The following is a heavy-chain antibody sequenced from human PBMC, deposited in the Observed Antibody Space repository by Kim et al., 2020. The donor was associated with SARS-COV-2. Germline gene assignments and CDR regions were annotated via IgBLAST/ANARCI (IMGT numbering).Heavy chain of an antibody. J-gene: IGHJ4*02. Sequence: GGSLRLSCAASGFTFSKYWLHWVRQAPGKGLVGVSHINSVGATTPNADFVKGRSSISRDNAKNTLFLQMNSLRVEDTAVYYFARGECTSTSSLDYWGQG. CDR2: INSVGATT. CDR3: ARGECTSTSSLDY. CDR1: GFTFSKYW. D-gene: IGHD2-2*01. V-gene: IGHV3-74*01.